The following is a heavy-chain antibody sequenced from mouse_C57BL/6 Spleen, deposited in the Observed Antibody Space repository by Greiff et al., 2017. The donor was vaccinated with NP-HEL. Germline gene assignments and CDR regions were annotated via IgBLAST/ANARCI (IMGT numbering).Heavy chain of an antibody. CDR3: ASNYYGSSYDAMDY. J-gene: IGHJ4*01. Sequence: VQVVESGPGLVQPSQSLSITCTVSGFSLTSYGVHWVRQSPGKGPEWLGVIWSGGSTDYNAAFISRLSISKDNSKSQVFFKMNSLQADDTAIYYCASNYYGSSYDAMDYWGQGTSVTVSS. CDR1: GFSLTSYG. V-gene: IGHV2-2*01. CDR2: IWSGGST. D-gene: IGHD1-1*01.